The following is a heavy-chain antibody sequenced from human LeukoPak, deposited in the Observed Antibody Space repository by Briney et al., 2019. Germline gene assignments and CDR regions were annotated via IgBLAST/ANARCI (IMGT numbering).Heavy chain of an antibody. CDR1: GYSFISYW. CDR3: ARSRYCGGDCYSRDFDY. CDR2: IYPADSDT. Sequence: GESLKISCKGSGYSFISYWIGWVRQMPGKGLEWMGIIYPADSDTRYSPSFQSQVTISADKSINTAYLQWSSLKASDTAMYYCARSRYCGGDCYSRDFDYWGQGTLVTVSS. J-gene: IGHJ4*02. D-gene: IGHD2-21*02. V-gene: IGHV5-51*01.